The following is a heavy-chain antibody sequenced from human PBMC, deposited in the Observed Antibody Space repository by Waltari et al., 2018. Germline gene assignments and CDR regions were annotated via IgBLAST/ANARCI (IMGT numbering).Heavy chain of an antibody. Sequence: QITLKESGPTLVKPTQTLTLTCTFSGFSLSTSGVGVGWIRQPPGKALEWLALIYWNDDKRYSPSLKSRLTITKDTSKNQVVLTRTNMDPVDTATYYCARRIAAAGTRGWFDPWGQGTLVTVSS. CDR3: ARRIAAAGTRGWFDP. CDR1: GFSLSTSGVG. D-gene: IGHD6-13*01. CDR2: IYWNDDK. J-gene: IGHJ5*02. V-gene: IGHV2-5*01.